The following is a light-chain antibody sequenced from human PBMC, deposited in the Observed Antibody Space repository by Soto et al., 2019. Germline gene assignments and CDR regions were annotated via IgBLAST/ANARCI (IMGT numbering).Light chain of an antibody. J-gene: IGKJ2*01. CDR3: QQYYSTPPT. CDR1: QSVLYSSNNKNY. V-gene: IGKV4-1*01. CDR2: WAS. Sequence: DIVMTQSPDSLPASLGERATINSKSSQSVLYSSNNKNYLAWYQQKPGQPPKLLIFWASTRESGVPDRFSGSGSGTVFTLTISSLQAEDVAVYFCQQYYSTPPTFGQGTKLEIK.